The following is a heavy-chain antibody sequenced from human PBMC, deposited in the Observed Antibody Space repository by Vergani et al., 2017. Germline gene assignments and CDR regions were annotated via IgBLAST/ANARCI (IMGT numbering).Heavy chain of an antibody. J-gene: IGHJ4*02. CDR2: ISSSSSYI. Sequence: EVQLVESGGGLVKPGGSLRLSCAASGFTFSSYSMNWVRQAPGKGLEWVSSISSSSSYIYYADSVKSRFTISRDNAKNSLYLQMNSLRAEDTAVYYCARDGTYDSSGYYDYWGQGTLVTVSS. CDR3: ARDGTYDSSGYYDY. CDR1: GFTFSSYS. D-gene: IGHD3-22*01. V-gene: IGHV3-21*01.